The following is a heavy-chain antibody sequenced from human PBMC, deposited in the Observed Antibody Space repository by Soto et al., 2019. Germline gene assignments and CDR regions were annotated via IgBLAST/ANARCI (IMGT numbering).Heavy chain of an antibody. J-gene: IGHJ4*02. D-gene: IGHD6-13*01. CDR3: ARDRTSGSSSSRAPDY. V-gene: IGHV1-18*01. CDR1: GYTFTSYG. CDR2: ISAYNGNT. Sequence: ASVKVSCKASGYTFTSYGISWVRQAPGQGLEWMGWISAYNGNTNYAQKLQGRVTMTTDTSTSTAYMELRSLRSDDTAVYYCARDRTSGSSSSRAPDYWGQGTLGTVSS.